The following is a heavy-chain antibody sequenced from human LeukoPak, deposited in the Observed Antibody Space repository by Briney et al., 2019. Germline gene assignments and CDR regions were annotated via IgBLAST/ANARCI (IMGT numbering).Heavy chain of an antibody. D-gene: IGHD2-2*01. CDR2: IKQDGSEK. CDR3: ARDMGGRYCSSTSCPRVFDY. CDR1: GFTFSSYW. V-gene: IGHV3-7*01. Sequence: PGGSLKLSCAASGFTFSSYWMSWVRQAPGKGLEWVANIKQDGSEKYHVDSVKGRFTISRDNAKNSLYLQMNSLRAEDTAVYYCARDMGGRYCSSTSCPRVFDYWGQGTLVTVSS. J-gene: IGHJ4*02.